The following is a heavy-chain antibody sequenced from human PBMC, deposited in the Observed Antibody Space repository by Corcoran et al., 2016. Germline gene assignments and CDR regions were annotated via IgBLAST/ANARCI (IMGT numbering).Heavy chain of an antibody. Sequence: QVQLVQSGAEVKKPGSSVKVSCKASGGTFSSYAISWVRQAPGQGLEWMGGIIPIFGTANYAQQFQGRVTITADKSTSTAYMELSSLRSEDTAVYYCARAGGTITMIVVGGFDIWGQGTMVTVSS. CDR1: GGTFSSYA. CDR2: IIPIFGTA. J-gene: IGHJ3*02. CDR3: ARAGGTITMIVVGGFDI. D-gene: IGHD3-22*01. V-gene: IGHV1-69*06.